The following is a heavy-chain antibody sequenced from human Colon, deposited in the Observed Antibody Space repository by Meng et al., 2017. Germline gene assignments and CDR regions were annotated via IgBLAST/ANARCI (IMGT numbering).Heavy chain of an antibody. CDR1: GFTFSSLW. V-gene: IGHV3-7*01. D-gene: IGHD3-10*01. CDR2: INQDGTKT. Sequence: GESLKISCAASGFTFSSLWMSWVRQAPGKGLEWVANINQDGTKTYYVDSVKSRFTISRDNAKNSLYLQLNSLRAEDTAVYYCASAETVRGAAVGYWGQGTLVTVSS. CDR3: ASAETVRGAAVGY. J-gene: IGHJ4*02.